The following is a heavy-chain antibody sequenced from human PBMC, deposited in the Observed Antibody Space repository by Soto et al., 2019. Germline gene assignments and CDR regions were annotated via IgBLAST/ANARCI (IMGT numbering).Heavy chain of an antibody. CDR2: INSTGTIK. D-gene: IGHD2-2*01. V-gene: IGHV3-48*01. CDR1: GFTFSTYS. Sequence: PGGSLRLSCAASGFTFSTYSMIWVRQAPGKGLQWVAYINSTGTIKYYAGSVKGRFTISRDNAKNSLYLQMNSLRAEDTAVYYCARMRSRISTGCRGPGTLVTVSS. CDR3: ARMRSRISTGC. J-gene: IGHJ4*02.